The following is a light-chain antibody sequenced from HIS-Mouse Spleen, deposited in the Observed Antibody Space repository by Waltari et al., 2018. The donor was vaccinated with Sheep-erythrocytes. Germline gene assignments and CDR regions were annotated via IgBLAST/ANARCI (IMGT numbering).Light chain of an antibody. J-gene: IGLJ3*02. V-gene: IGLV2-23*01. CDR2: KGS. CDR3: CSYAGSSTPWV. Sequence: QSALTQPASVSGSPGQSITISCTGTSSDVGSYNLVSWYQQHPGKAPQPMIYKGSKRPSGVSNRFSGSKSGNTASLTISGLQAEDEADYYCCSYAGSSTPWVFGGGTKLTVL. CDR1: SSDVGSYNL.